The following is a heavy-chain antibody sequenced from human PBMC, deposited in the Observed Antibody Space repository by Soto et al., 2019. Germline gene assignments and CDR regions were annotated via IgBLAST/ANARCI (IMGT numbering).Heavy chain of an antibody. Sequence: SETLSLTCTVSGGSISSGGYYWSWIRQHPGKGLEWIGYIYYSGSTYYNPSLKSRVTISVDTSKNQFSLKLSSVTAADTAVYYCARAEFRRIAAAGYYFDYWGQGTLVTVSS. D-gene: IGHD6-13*01. CDR1: GGSISSGGYY. CDR2: IYYSGST. V-gene: IGHV4-31*03. J-gene: IGHJ4*02. CDR3: ARAEFRRIAAAGYYFDY.